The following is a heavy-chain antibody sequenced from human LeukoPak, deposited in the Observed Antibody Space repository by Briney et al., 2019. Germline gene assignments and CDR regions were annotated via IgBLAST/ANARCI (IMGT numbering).Heavy chain of an antibody. CDR1: GFTFASFA. CDR3: AKYRTTFAPPRNFDY. CDR2: IGSDNGGI. V-gene: IGHV3-23*01. Sequence: GGSLRLSCAASGFTFASFAMVWVRQAPGKGLEWVSVIGSDNGGIQYADSVKGRFTISRDNSKNTLYLQMNSLRADDTAIYYCAKYRTTFAPPRNFDYWGQGTPGHRLL. D-gene: IGHD1-14*01. J-gene: IGHJ4*02.